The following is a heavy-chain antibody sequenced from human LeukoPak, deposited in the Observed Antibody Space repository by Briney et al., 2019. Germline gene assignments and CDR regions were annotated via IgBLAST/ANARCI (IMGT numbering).Heavy chain of an antibody. CDR3: TRVRIAVAGRGRYFDY. J-gene: IGHJ4*02. V-gene: IGHV3-49*04. CDR1: GFTFGDYA. CDR2: IRSKAYGGTT. D-gene: IGHD6-19*01. Sequence: HPGRSLRLSCTASGFTFGDYAMSWVRQAPGKGLEWVGFIRSKAYGGTTEYAASVKGRFIISRDDSKSIAYLQMNSLKTEDTAVYYCTRVRIAVAGRGRYFDYWGQGTLVTVSS.